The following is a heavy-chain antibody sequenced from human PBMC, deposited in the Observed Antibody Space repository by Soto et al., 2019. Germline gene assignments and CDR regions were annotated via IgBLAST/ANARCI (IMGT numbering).Heavy chain of an antibody. D-gene: IGHD3-9*01. Sequence: SETLSLTCTVSGGSISSYYWSWIRQPPGKGLEWIGYIYYSGSTNYNPSLKSRVTISVDTSKNQFSLKLSSVTAADTAVYYCARAAYYDILAFDYWGQGTLVTVSS. J-gene: IGHJ4*02. V-gene: IGHV4-59*08. CDR1: GGSISSYY. CDR3: ARAAYYDILAFDY. CDR2: IYYSGST.